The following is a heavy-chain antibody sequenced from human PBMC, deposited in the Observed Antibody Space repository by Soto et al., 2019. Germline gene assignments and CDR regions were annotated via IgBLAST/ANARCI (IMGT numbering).Heavy chain of an antibody. CDR1: GFIVSHNY. CDR3: ARLPDYSYFFGLDV. CDR2: IYDDGRS. V-gene: IGHV3-53*01. J-gene: IGHJ6*02. Sequence: EVQLVESGGGLIQPGGSLRLSCAASGFIVSHNYMSWVRQAPGKGPEWVSLIYDDGRSYYADSVKGRFTISRDNSKNMLYLQLNSLRAEDSAVYYCARLPDYSYFFGLDVWGQGTTVTVSS.